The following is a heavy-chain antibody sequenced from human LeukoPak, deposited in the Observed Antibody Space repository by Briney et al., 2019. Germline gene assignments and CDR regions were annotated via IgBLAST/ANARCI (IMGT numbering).Heavy chain of an antibody. D-gene: IGHD6-13*01. CDR2: ISSSGSTI. Sequence: QPGGSLRLSCAASGFTFNSYEMNWVRQAPGKGLEWVSYISSSGSTIYYADSVKGRFTISRDNAKNSLYLQMNSLRAEDTAVYYCAREGFSSSWYVSKVFDYWGQGTLVTVSS. CDR3: AREGFSSSWYVSKVFDY. CDR1: GFTFNSYE. V-gene: IGHV3-48*03. J-gene: IGHJ4*02.